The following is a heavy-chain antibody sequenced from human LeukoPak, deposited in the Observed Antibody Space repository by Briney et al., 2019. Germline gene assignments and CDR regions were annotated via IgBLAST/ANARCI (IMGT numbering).Heavy chain of an antibody. CDR2: IYHSGST. V-gene: IGHV4-30-2*01. CDR1: GGSISSGGYS. J-gene: IGHJ4*02. Sequence: SETLSLTCAVSGGSISSGGYSWSWIRQPPGKGLEWIGYIYHSGSTYYNPSLKSRVTISVDRSKNQFSLKLSSVTAADTAVYYCARGHDRSFDYWGPGTLVTVSS. CDR3: ARGHDRSFDY. D-gene: IGHD1-14*01.